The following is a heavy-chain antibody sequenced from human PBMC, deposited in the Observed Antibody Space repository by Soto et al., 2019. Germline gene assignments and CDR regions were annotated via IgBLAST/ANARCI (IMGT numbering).Heavy chain of an antibody. CDR3: AREFVAAAGDYYYGMDV. Sequence: PGESLKISCAASGFTFSSYAMHWVRQAPGKGLEWVAVISYDGSNKYYADSVKGRFTISRDNSKNTLYLQMNSLRAEDTAVYYCAREFVAAAGDYYYGMDVWGQGTTVTVSS. CDR2: ISYDGSNK. CDR1: GFTFSSYA. V-gene: IGHV3-30-3*01. D-gene: IGHD6-13*01. J-gene: IGHJ6*02.